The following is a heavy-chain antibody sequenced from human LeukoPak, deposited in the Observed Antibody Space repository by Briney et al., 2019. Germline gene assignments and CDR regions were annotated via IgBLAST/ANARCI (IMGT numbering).Heavy chain of an antibody. CDR3: VRRYMATSAEDFDY. V-gene: IGHV3-11*04. J-gene: IGHJ4*02. Sequence: GGSLRLSCAASGFTFSDYYMSWIRQAPGKGLEWVSYISSSGSTIYYADPVKGRFTISRDNAKNSLYLQMNTLRAEDTAVYYCVRRYMATSAEDFDYWGQGTLVTVFS. CDR1: GFTFSDYY. CDR2: ISSSGSTI. D-gene: IGHD3-16*02.